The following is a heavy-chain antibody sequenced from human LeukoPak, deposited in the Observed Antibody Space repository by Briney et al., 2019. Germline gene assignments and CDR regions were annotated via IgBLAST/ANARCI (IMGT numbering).Heavy chain of an antibody. J-gene: IGHJ4*02. D-gene: IGHD1-20*01. CDR3: ARGRGITGTTSNYFDY. CDR1: GFTFSSYD. CDR2: IGTAGDT. Sequence: PGGSLRLSCAASGFTFSSYDMHWVRQATGKGLEWVSAIGTAGDTYYPGSVKGRFTISRENAKNSLYLQMNSLRAGDTAVYYRARGRGITGTTSNYFDYWGQGTLVTVSS. V-gene: IGHV3-13*01.